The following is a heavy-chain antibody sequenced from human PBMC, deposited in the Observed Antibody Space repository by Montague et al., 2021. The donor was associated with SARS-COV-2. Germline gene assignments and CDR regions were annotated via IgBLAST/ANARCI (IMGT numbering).Heavy chain of an antibody. D-gene: IGHD3-9*01. CDR2: IYASGTT. J-gene: IGHJ6*02. V-gene: IGHV4-61*02. Sequence: TLSLTCTVSGGSIRSDGFYWNWIRQPAGKGLEWIGRIYASGTTNYNPSLKSRVTISLDRSKNQFSLKLSSVTAADTAVYYCARFAFRYFVRPGTDVWGQGTTVTVSS. CDR1: GGSIRSDGFY. CDR3: ARFAFRYFVRPGTDV.